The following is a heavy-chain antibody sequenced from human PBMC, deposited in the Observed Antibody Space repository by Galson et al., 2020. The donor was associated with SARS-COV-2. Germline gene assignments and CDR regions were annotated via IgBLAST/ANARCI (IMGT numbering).Heavy chain of an antibody. Sequence: GESLKISCAASGFTFSSYAMHWVRQAPGKGLEWVAVISYDGSNKYYADSVKGRFTISRDNSKNTLYLQMNSLRAEDTAVYYCAREGTGTTFGVFPDYWGQGTLVTVSS. D-gene: IGHD1-1*01. CDR2: ISYDGSNK. V-gene: IGHV3-30-3*01. CDR1: GFTFSSYA. J-gene: IGHJ4*02. CDR3: AREGTGTTFGVFPDY.